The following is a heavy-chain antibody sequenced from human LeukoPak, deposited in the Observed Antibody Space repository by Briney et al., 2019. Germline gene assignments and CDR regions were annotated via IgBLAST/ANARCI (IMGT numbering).Heavy chain of an antibody. CDR1: GGSISSYY. Sequence: SETLSLTCTVSGGSISSYYWSWIRQPPGKGLEWIGYIYYSGSTNYNPSLKSRVTISVDTSKNQFSLKLSSVTAADTAVYYCARDTGYGGNSGADYYYYYMDVWGKGTTVTVSS. CDR2: IYYSGST. V-gene: IGHV4-59*01. D-gene: IGHD4-23*01. J-gene: IGHJ6*03. CDR3: ARDTGYGGNSGADYYYYYMDV.